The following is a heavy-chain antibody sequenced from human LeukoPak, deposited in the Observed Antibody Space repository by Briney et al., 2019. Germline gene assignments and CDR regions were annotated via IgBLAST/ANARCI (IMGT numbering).Heavy chain of an antibody. V-gene: IGHV1-69*01. CDR2: XIPXXXTA. J-gene: IGHJ4*02. CDR3: AIGDWRDRYCSSTSCYHFDY. Sequence: TFSSXXIXXXRQAPGXGLXXXXGXIPXXXTANYAQNFQGRVTITAYESTSKDYMELSRLRSEDTAVYYCAIGDWRDRYCSSTSCYHFDYWGQGTLVTVSS. D-gene: IGHD2-2*01. CDR1: TFSSXX.